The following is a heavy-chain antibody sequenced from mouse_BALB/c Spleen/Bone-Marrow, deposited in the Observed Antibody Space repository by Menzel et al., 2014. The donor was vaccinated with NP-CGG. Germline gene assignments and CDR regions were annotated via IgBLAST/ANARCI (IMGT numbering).Heavy chain of an antibody. Sequence: VKVVESGPGLVAPSQSLSITCSVSEFSLTSYGVHWVRQPPGKGLEWLGVIWAGGSTNHNSALMSRLSISKDNSKSQVFLKMNSLQTDDTAMYYCARGGSSRAWFAYWGQGTLVTVSA. V-gene: IGHV2-9*02. D-gene: IGHD1-1*01. CDR2: IWAGGST. J-gene: IGHJ3*01. CDR1: EFSLTSYG. CDR3: ARGGSSRAWFAY.